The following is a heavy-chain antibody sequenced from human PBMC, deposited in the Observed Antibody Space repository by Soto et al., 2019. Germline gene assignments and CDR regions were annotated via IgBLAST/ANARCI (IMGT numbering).Heavy chain of an antibody. CDR2: VSGSGGST. CDR3: ARDPDCTNGVC. J-gene: IGHJ6*02. V-gene: IGHV3-23*01. CDR1: GFTFSSYA. D-gene: IGHD2-8*01. Sequence: GGSLRLSCAASGFTFSSYAMNWVRQAPGKGLVWVSVVSGSGGSTYYGDSVKGRFTISRDNSKNTLFLQMNSLRAEDTAVYYCARDPDCTNGVCWGQGTTVTVSS.